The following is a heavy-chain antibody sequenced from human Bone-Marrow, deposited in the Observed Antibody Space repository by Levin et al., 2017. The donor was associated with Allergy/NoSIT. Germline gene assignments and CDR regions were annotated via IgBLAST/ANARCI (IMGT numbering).Heavy chain of an antibody. CDR1: GASISSSNYY. J-gene: IGHJ2*01. Sequence: SSETLSLTCTVSGASISSSNYYWAWIRQPPGKGLECIGTIYYSGITYYNPSLKSRVTISIDTSTNQFSLKLSFVTAAETAVYYGVSMIGCVYWYFDLWGHGTMATVSS. D-gene: IGHD3-22*01. CDR3: VSMIGCVYWYFDL. CDR2: IYYSGIT. V-gene: IGHV4-39*01.